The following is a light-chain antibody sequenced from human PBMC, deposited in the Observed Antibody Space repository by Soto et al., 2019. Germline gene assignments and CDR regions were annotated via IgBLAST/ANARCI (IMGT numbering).Light chain of an antibody. J-gene: IGLJ2*01. CDR3: AAWDDSLSVV. CDR2: SNN. Sequence: QAVVTQPPSASGTPGQRVTISCSGSSSNIGTNYVYWYQHLPGTSPKLLIYSNNQRPSGVPDRFSGSKSGTTASLAISGLRSEDEADYYCAAWDDSLSVVFGGGTKVTVL. CDR1: SSNIGTNY. V-gene: IGLV1-47*02.